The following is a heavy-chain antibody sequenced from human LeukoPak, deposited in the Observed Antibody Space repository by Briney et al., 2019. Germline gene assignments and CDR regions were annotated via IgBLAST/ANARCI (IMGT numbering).Heavy chain of an antibody. CDR2: ISAYNSNK. Sequence: ASVKVSCKASSYTFTSYGISWVRQAPGQGLEWVAWISAYNSNKSSAEKFQGRVTMTIDTSTSTAYMELRSLKSDDTAVYYCVRHIKPAGPWDGMDVWGQGTTVIVSS. D-gene: IGHD1-26*01. CDR3: VRHIKPAGPWDGMDV. V-gene: IGHV1-18*04. J-gene: IGHJ6*02. CDR1: SYTFTSYG.